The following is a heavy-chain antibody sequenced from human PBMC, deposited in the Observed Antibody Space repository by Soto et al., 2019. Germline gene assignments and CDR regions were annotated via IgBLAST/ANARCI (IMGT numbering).Heavy chain of an antibody. Sequence: EVQLVESGGGLVKPGGSLRLSCIASRFTCASCTMNWVRQAPGKGLEWVSSITLSTGYIYYADSVRGRFTISRDNAKNSVNLQMNSRRADDTAVYYCARDYPLRERGVMRGFVGMAVWGQGTTVTVSS. CDR1: RFTCASCT. V-gene: IGHV3-21*02. CDR2: ITLSTGYI. J-gene: IGHJ6*02. CDR3: ARDYPLRERGVMRGFVGMAV. D-gene: IGHD3-10*01.